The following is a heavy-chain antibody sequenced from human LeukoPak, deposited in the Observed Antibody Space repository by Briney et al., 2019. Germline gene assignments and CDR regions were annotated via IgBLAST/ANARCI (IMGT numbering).Heavy chain of an antibody. CDR1: GGTFSSYA. J-gene: IGHJ3*02. CDR2: IIPIFGTA. CDR3: ATSRGGAFDI. V-gene: IGHV1-69*05. Sequence: SVKVSCKAYGGTFSSYAISWVRQAPGQGLEWMGGIIPIFGTANYAQKFQGRVTITTDESTSTAYMELSSLRSEDTAVYYCATSRGGAFDIWGQGTMVTVSS.